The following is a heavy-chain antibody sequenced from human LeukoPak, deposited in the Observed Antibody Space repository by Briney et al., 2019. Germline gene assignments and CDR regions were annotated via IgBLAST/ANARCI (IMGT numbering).Heavy chain of an antibody. Sequence: ASVKVSCKASGYTFTSYYMHWVRQAPGQGLEWMGWINPNSGGTNYAQKFQGRVTMTRDTSISTAYMELSSLRSDDTAVYYCAREKIGSGYDQDLDYWGQGTLVTVSS. J-gene: IGHJ4*02. CDR3: AREKIGSGYDQDLDY. V-gene: IGHV1-2*02. CDR2: INPNSGGT. CDR1: GYTFTSYY. D-gene: IGHD5-12*01.